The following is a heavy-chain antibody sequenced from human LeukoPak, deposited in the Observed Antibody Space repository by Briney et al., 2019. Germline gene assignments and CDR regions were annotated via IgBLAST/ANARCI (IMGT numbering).Heavy chain of an antibody. J-gene: IGHJ4*02. CDR3: ATGASKVTTDFANY. CDR2: IDPSDSYT. V-gene: IGHV5-10-1*01. Sequence: GESLTISCKGSGYSFTNYWICWVRQMPGKGLEWMGRIDPSDSYTKYSPSFEGHVTISVDKSISTAFLQWNSLKASDSAMYYCATGASKVTTDFANYWGQGTQVAVSS. CDR1: GYSFTNYW. D-gene: IGHD4-17*01.